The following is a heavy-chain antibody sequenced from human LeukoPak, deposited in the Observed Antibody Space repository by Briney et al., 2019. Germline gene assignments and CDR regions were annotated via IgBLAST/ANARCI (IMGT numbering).Heavy chain of an antibody. J-gene: IGHJ4*02. Sequence: PGGSLRLSCAASGFTFTSYSMNWVRQAPGKGLEWVSTISGGGGSTYYADSVKGRFTISRDNSKNTLYLQMNSLRAEDTAVYYCARARQPLPTDYWGQGTLVTVSS. CDR3: ARARQPLPTDY. CDR1: GFTFTSYS. D-gene: IGHD2-15*01. V-gene: IGHV3-23*01. CDR2: ISGGGGST.